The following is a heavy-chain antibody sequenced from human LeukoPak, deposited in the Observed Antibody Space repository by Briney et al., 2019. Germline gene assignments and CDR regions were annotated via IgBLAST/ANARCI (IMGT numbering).Heavy chain of an antibody. CDR2: IYYSGGT. V-gene: IGHV4-59*01. Sequence: SETLSLTCAVSGGSISSYYWSWIRQPPGKGLEWIGYIYYSGGTNYNPSLKSRVTISVDTSKNQFSLKLSSVTAADTAVYYCARELVPYGGYGIFDYWGQGTLVTVSS. CDR1: GGSISSYY. CDR3: ARELVPYGGYGIFDY. J-gene: IGHJ4*02. D-gene: IGHD5-12*01.